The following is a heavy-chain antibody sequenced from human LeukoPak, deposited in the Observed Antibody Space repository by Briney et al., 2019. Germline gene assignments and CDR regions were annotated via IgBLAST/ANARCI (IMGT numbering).Heavy chain of an antibody. V-gene: IGHV3-21*01. J-gene: IGHJ4*01. CDR2: ISSSSTYI. CDR1: GFTFSYHT. D-gene: IGHD2-2*01. Sequence: GGSLRLSCAASGFTFSYHTFNWLRQAPGKGLEWLSSISSSSTYIYYSDSVKGRFIISRDDAQDSVYLEMSSLRVEDTAIYYCARVPESTWTSLDYFDYWGQGTLVAVSS. CDR3: ARVPESTWTSLDYFDY.